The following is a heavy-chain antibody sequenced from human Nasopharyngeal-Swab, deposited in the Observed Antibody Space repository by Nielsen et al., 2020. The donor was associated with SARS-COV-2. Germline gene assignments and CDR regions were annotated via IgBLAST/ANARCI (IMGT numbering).Heavy chain of an antibody. J-gene: IGHJ3*02. CDR3: GSDAFDI. V-gene: IGHV3-15*01. CDR1: GFTFSNAW. CDR2: IKSKTDGGTT. Sequence: GESLKIPCAASGFTFSNAWMSWVRQAPGKGLEWVGRIKSKTDGGTTDYAAPVKGRFTISRDDSKNTLYLQMNSLKTEDTAVYYCGSDAFDIWGQGTMVTVSS.